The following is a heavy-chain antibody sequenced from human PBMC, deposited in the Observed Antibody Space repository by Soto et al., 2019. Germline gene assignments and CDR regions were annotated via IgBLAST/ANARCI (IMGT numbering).Heavy chain of an antibody. CDR3: ATVGEHWLTTFDY. V-gene: IGHV3-7*01. Sequence: EVQLVESGGGLVQPGGSLRLSCAASGFTFSRHWMSWVRQAPGKGLEWVANIKQDGSEKYYVDSVKGRFTISRDNAKNSLYLQMNSLRAEDTAVYYCATVGEHWLTTFDYWGQGTLVTVSS. J-gene: IGHJ4*02. CDR1: GFTFSRHW. CDR2: IKQDGSEK. D-gene: IGHD6-19*01.